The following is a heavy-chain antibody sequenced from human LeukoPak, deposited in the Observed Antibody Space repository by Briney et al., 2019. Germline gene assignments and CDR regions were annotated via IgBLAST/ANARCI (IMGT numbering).Heavy chain of an antibody. J-gene: IGHJ6*03. CDR1: GGTFSSYA. CDR3: ARTYYDILTGYYQMYYYYYYMDV. CDR2: IIPIFGTA. V-gene: IGHV1-69*13. Sequence: SVKVSCKASGGTFSSYAINWVRQAPGQGLEWLGGIIPIFGTANYAQKFQGRVTITADESTSTAYMELSSLRSEDTAVYYCARTYYDILTGYYQMYYYYYYMDVWGKGTTVTISS. D-gene: IGHD3-9*01.